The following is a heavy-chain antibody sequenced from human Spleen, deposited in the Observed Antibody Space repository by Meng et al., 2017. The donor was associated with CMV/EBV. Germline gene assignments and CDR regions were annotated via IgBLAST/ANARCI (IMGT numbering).Heavy chain of an antibody. Sequence: CKVSGYNLTELSMHWVRQAPGKGFEWMGGFDPEDGETIYAQKFQGRVTMTEDTSTDTAYMELSSLRSEDTAVYYCATLRQGSSSLDYWGQGTLVTVSS. CDR2: FDPEDGET. V-gene: IGHV1-24*01. D-gene: IGHD6-6*01. CDR1: GYNLTELS. J-gene: IGHJ4*02. CDR3: ATLRQGSSSLDY.